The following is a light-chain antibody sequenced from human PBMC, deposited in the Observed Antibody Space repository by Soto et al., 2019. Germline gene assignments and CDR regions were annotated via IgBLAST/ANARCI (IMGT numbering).Light chain of an antibody. Sequence: DIQMTQSPSTLSASVGDRVIITCRASQSINGWLAWYQQKPGKAPKLLIYDASSLKSGVPSRFSGSGSRTEFTLTISSLQPDDFATYYCQQYNSYSPWTCGQGTKVAI. CDR2: DAS. V-gene: IGKV1-5*01. CDR1: QSINGW. CDR3: QQYNSYSPWT. J-gene: IGKJ1*01.